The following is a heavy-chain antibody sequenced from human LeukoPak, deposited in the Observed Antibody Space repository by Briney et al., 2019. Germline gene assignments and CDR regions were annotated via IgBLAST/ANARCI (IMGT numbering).Heavy chain of an antibody. J-gene: IGHJ5*02. Sequence: SETLSLTCTVSGGSISSGDYYWSWIRQPPGKGLEWIGYIYYSGSTYYNPSLKGRVTISVDTSKNQFSLKLSSVTAADTAVYYCARESPSTNWFDPWGQGTLVTVSS. V-gene: IGHV4-30-4*08. CDR2: IYYSGST. CDR3: ARESPSTNWFDP. D-gene: IGHD5/OR15-5a*01. CDR1: GGSISSGDYY.